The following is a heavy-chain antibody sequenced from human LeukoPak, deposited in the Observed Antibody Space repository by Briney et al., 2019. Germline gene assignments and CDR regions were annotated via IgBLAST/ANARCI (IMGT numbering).Heavy chain of an antibody. CDR3: ARGEGSGSYYNWFDP. CDR1: GGSFSGYY. CDR2: INHSGST. Sequence: SETLSLTCAVYGGSFSGYYWSWIRQPPGKGLEWIGEINHSGSTNYNPSLKSRVTISVDTSKNQFSLNLSSVTAADTAVYYCARGEGSGSYYNWFDPWGQGTLVTVSS. V-gene: IGHV4-34*01. D-gene: IGHD3-10*01. J-gene: IGHJ5*02.